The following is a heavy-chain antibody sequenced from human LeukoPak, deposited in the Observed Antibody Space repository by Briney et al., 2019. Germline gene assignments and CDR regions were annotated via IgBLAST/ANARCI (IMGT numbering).Heavy chain of an antibody. CDR3: ARLYGGNAFDI. CDR1: GYTFTSYY. D-gene: IGHD4-23*01. CDR2: INPSGGST. V-gene: IGHV1-46*01. Sequence: ASVKVSCKASGYTFTSYYMHWVRQAPGQGLEWMGIINPSGGSTSYAQEFQGRVTITRNTSISTAYMELSSLRSEDTAVYYCARLYGGNAFDIWGQGTMVTVSS. J-gene: IGHJ3*02.